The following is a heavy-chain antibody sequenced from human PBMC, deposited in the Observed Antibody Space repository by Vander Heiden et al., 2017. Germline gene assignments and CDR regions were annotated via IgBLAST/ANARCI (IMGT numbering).Heavy chain of an antibody. CDR3: VRTYNYDTSGYYYDY. CDR2: IYYGGST. V-gene: IGHV4-59*01. J-gene: IGHJ4*02. CDR1: GGCISSYY. Sequence: QVQLQESGPGLVKPSETLSLTCTVSGGCISSYYWRWIRQTPGKGLEWIGYIYYGGSTSYNPCIKSRVTISIDTSDNQFSLKLKSVTAADTAVYYCVRTYNYDTSGYYYDYWGQGTLVTVSS. D-gene: IGHD3-22*01.